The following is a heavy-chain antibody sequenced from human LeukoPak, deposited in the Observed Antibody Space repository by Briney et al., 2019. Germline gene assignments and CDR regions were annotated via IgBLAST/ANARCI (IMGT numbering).Heavy chain of an antibody. V-gene: IGHV3-23*01. Sequence: PGGSLRLSCAASGFTFSSYAMSWVRQAPGKGLEWVSAISGSGGSTYYADSVKGRFTISRDNSKNTLYLQMNSLGAEDTAVYYCAKETMIVVVPYNDYWGQGTLVTVSS. CDR2: ISGSGGST. CDR3: AKETMIVVVPYNDY. CDR1: GFTFSSYA. J-gene: IGHJ4*02. D-gene: IGHD3-22*01.